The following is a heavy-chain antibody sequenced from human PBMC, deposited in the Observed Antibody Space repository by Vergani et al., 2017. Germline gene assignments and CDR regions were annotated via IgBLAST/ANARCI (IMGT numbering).Heavy chain of an antibody. CDR2: IYCNDDQ. J-gene: IGHJ6*03. D-gene: IGHD1-7*01. V-gene: IGHV2-5*04. CDR3: VYRKTECGTTGCFYPFYCYYYMDV. Sequence: QITLKESGPTLVKPTQTLTLTCTFSGFSLNTRGVSVAWIRQPPGKALDWLALIYCNDDQHYSPSLNNRVTITKDTSKNQVVLTMTNMDYVDTGTYYCVYRKTECGTTGCFYPFYCYYYMDVWGKGTTVTVSS. CDR1: GFSLNTRGVS.